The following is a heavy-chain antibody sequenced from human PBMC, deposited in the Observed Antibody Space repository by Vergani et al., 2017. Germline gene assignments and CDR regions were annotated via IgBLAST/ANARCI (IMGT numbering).Heavy chain of an antibody. J-gene: IGHJ5*02. D-gene: IGHD3-16*01. CDR2: ISGSGGST. CDR3: AKVLSYDYGWGTYSDA. Sequence: EVQLLESGGGLVQPGGSLRLSCAASGFTFSAYAMNWVRQAPGKGLEWVAGISGSGGSTYYADSVKGRFTISRDNSKNTLFLQMNSLRADDTAIYFCAKVLSYDYGWGTYSDAWWQETLVTVSS. V-gene: IGHV3-23*01. CDR1: GFTFSAYA.